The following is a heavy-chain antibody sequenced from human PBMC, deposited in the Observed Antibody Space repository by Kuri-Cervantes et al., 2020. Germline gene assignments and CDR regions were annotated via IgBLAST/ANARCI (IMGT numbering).Heavy chain of an antibody. CDR2: ISYDGSNK. Sequence: LSLTCAASGFTFSSYAMHWVRQAPGKGLEWVAVISYDGSNKYYADSVKGRFTISRDNSKNTLYLQMNSLRAEDTAVYYCARSGAATKSVTRDYFDYWGQGTLVTVSS. V-gene: IGHV3-30*07. D-gene: IGHD6-13*01. CDR3: ARSGAATKSVTRDYFDY. J-gene: IGHJ4*02. CDR1: GFTFSSYA.